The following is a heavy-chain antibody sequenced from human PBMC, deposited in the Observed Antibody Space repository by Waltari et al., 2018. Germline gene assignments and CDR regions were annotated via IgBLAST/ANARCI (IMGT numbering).Heavy chain of an antibody. Sequence: QVQLVQSGAEVKKPGASVKVSCKASGYTFTSYDINWVRQATGQGLEWMGWMNPNSGNTGYAQKFKGRVTMTRNTSISTAYMELSSLRSEDTAMYYCAIPHYYDSSGYYYVVDYWGQGTLVTVSS. V-gene: IGHV1-8*02. J-gene: IGHJ4*02. CDR3: AIPHYYDSSGYYYVVDY. CDR1: GYTFTSYD. D-gene: IGHD3-22*01. CDR2: MNPNSGNT.